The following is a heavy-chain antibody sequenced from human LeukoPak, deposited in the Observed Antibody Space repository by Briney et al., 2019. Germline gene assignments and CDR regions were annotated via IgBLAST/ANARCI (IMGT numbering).Heavy chain of an antibody. Sequence: SETLSLTCTVSGGFISSSFYYWGWIRQPPGKGLEWIGSIYYSGSTYYNPSLKSRVTISVDTSKNQFSLKLSSVTAADTAVYYCARDMAEAGYFDSWGQGTLVTVSS. CDR2: IYYSGST. CDR1: GGFISSSFYY. V-gene: IGHV4-39*07. J-gene: IGHJ4*02. CDR3: ARDMAEAGYFDS. D-gene: IGHD6-19*01.